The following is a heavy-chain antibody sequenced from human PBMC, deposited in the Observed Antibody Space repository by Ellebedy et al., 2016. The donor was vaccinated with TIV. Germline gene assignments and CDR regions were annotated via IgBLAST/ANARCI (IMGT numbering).Heavy chain of an antibody. CDR3: AREGGAIRGSVDY. Sequence: SETLSLXXTISGGSISSSSYYWSWIRQPAGKGLEWIGRIYTSGSTNYNPSLKSRVTMSVDTSKNQFSLKLSSVTAADTAVYYCAREGGAIRGSVDYWGQGTLVTVSS. V-gene: IGHV4-61*02. CDR2: IYTSGST. J-gene: IGHJ4*02. D-gene: IGHD3-10*01. CDR1: GGSISSSSYY.